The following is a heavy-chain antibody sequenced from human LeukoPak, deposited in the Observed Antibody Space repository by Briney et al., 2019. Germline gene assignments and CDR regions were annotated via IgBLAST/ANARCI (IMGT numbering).Heavy chain of an antibody. CDR3: AKPLLRGGLDY. CDR2: ISGSGGST. V-gene: IGHV3-23*01. J-gene: IGHJ4*02. CDR1: GFTVSSSY. D-gene: IGHD2-15*01. Sequence: PGGSLRLSCAASGFTVSSSYMSWVRQAPGKGLEWVSAISGSGGSTYYADSVKGRFTISRDNSKNTLYLQMNSLRAEDTAVYYCAKPLLRGGLDYWGQGTLVTVSS.